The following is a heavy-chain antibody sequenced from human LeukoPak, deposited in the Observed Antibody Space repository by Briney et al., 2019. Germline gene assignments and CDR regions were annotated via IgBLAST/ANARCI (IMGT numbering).Heavy chain of an antibody. CDR3: ARRGGYCSGDCYPDN. Sequence: GGSLRLPCEASGFLFEEYGMSWIRQRPGKGLEWVAGISWNGLSIHYADSVKGRFTISRDDAKKSLFLHMDGLSAEDTAFHYCARRGGYCSGDCYPDNWGQGTLVIVSS. CDR2: ISWNGLSI. V-gene: IGHV3-20*04. D-gene: IGHD2-21*02. J-gene: IGHJ4*02. CDR1: GFLFEEYG.